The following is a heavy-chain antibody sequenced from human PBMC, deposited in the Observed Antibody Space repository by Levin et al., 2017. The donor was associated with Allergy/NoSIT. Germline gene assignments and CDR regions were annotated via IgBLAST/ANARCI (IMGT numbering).Heavy chain of an antibody. J-gene: IGHJ4*02. D-gene: IGHD4-17*01. CDR2: IYYSGST. V-gene: IGHV4-31*03. Sequence: PSETLSLTCTVSGGSISSGGYYWSWIRQHPGTGLEWIGYIYYSGSTYYNPSLKSRVTISVDTSKNQFSLKLSSVTAADTAVYYCAREGYGDEFDYWGQGTLVTVSS. CDR1: GGSISSGGYY. CDR3: AREGYGDEFDY.